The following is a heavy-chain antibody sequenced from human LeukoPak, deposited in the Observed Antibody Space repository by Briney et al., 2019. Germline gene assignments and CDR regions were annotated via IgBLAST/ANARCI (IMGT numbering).Heavy chain of an antibody. CDR1: GGTFSSYA. D-gene: IGHD6-19*01. V-gene: IGHV1-69*01. CDR2: IIPIFGTA. CDR3: TKGFTSGWIFDAFDM. Sequence: SVKVSCKASGGTFSSYAISWVRQAPGQGLEWMGGIIPIFGTANYAQKFQGRVTITADESTSTAYMELSSLRTEDTAFYYCTKGFTSGWIFDAFDMWGQGTMVTVSS. J-gene: IGHJ3*02.